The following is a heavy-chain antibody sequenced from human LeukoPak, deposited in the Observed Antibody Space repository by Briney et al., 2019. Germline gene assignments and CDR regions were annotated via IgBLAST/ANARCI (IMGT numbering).Heavy chain of an antibody. V-gene: IGHV3-74*01. Sequence: GGSPRLSCAASGYTFSTYWMHWVRQGPGKGLVWVSRINEDGSITSYADSVKGRFTISRDNSKNTLYLQMNSLRAEDTAVYYCAKGGAAAGHFDYWGQGTLVTVSS. D-gene: IGHD6-13*01. J-gene: IGHJ4*02. CDR1: GYTFSTYW. CDR3: AKGGAAAGHFDY. CDR2: INEDGSIT.